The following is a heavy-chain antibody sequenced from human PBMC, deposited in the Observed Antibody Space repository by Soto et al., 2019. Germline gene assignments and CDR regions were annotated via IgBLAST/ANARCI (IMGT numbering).Heavy chain of an antibody. CDR2: ISSGSKTI. J-gene: IGHJ4*02. Sequence: GGSLRLSCAASGFTFSSYSVNWVRQAPGKGLEWVSYISSGSKTIYYADSVKGRFTVSRDNAKNSQYLQMNSLRDEDTAVYYCTREDILGARSFDYWGQGTLVTVSS. V-gene: IGHV3-48*02. CDR1: GFTFSSYS. D-gene: IGHD1-26*01. CDR3: TREDILGARSFDY.